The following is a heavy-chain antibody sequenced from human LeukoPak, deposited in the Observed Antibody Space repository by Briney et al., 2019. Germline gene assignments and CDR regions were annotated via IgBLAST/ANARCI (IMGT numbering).Heavy chain of an antibody. CDR1: GGSISSGNYY. V-gene: IGHV4-61*02. CDR3: ARDTRNPIWGLDY. Sequence: SETLSLTCTVSGGSISSGNYYWSWIRQPAGKGLEWIGRIYSSGSTNYNPSLKSRVTISIDTSKNQFFLKLSSVTTADTAVYYCARDTRNPIWGLDYWGQGTLVTVSS. J-gene: IGHJ4*02. D-gene: IGHD1-14*01. CDR2: IYSSGST.